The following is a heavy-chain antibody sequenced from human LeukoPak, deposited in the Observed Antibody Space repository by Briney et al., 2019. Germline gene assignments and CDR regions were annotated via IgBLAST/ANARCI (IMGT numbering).Heavy chain of an antibody. CDR1: GFTFNIYP. CDR3: AKSRIVDRRGYFDY. CDR2: IGTSGDT. V-gene: IGHV3-23*01. Sequence: EDSLRLSCVASGFTFNIYPITWVRQSPRKGLEGVSSIGTSGDTYYSNSVKGRFPLPQDHSKNTLYLQSHNPGAKAPAVDYVAKSRIVDRRGYFDYWGQGTLVTVSS. D-gene: IGHD2-15*01. J-gene: IGHJ4*02.